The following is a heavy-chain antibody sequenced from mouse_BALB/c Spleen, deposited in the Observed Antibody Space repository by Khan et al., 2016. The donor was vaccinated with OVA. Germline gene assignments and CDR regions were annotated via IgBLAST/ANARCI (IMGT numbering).Heavy chain of an antibody. CDR3: AGNLYAYDPWFAY. J-gene: IGHJ3*01. V-gene: IGHV8-12*01. Sequence: ESGPGILQSSQTLSLTCSFSGFSLSTSGMGLSWLCQPSGKGLDWLVHIYWDDEKRYNPSSKSRLTIFKDSSSKQVFLRITSVDTADTATYYCAGNLYAYDPWFAYWGQGTLVTVSS. D-gene: IGHD2-2*01. CDR2: IYWDDEK. CDR1: GFSLSTSGMG.